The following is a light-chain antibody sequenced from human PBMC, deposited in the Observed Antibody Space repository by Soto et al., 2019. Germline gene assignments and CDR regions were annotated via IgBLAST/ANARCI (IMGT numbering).Light chain of an antibody. J-gene: IGLJ2*01. CDR3: QVWDTTSDLGV. V-gene: IGLV3-21*02. Sequence: ELTQPPSVSVAPGQTARITCGGNNIGRKSVNWYQQKPGQAPVLVVYDDGDRPSGIPERFSGSNSGNTATLTISRVEAGDEADYHCQVWDTTSDLGVFGGGTKVTVL. CDR2: DDG. CDR1: NIGRKS.